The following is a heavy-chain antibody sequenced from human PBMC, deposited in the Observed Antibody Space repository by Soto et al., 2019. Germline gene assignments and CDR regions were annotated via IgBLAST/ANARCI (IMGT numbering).Heavy chain of an antibody. Sequence: QVQLVQSGAGVKKPGSSVKVSCKASGGTFSSYAISWLRQAPGQGLEWMGGIIPIFGTANYAQKFQGRVTITADESTSTAYMELSSLRSEYKAVYYCARDTNMVRGVIIGAFDLLGQGTMVTVSS. J-gene: IGHJ3*01. D-gene: IGHD3-10*01. CDR2: IIPIFGTA. CDR3: ARDTNMVRGVIIGAFDL. V-gene: IGHV1-69*01. CDR1: GGTFSSYA.